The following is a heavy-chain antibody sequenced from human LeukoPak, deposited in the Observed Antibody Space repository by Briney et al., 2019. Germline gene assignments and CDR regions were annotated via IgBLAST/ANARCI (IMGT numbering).Heavy chain of an antibody. Sequence: GGSLRLSCAASGFTFSDYYMSWIRQAPGKGLEWVSYISSSGSTIYYADSVKGRFTISRDNAKNSLYLQMNSLRAEDTAVYYCARVPYLCSGGSCYSDYWGQGTLVTVSS. CDR1: GFTFSDYY. CDR3: ARVPYLCSGGSCYSDY. D-gene: IGHD2-15*01. V-gene: IGHV3-11*04. J-gene: IGHJ4*02. CDR2: ISSSGSTI.